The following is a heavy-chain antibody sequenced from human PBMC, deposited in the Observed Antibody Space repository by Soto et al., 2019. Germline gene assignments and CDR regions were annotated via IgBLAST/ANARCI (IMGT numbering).Heavy chain of an antibody. CDR2: IDGGGGSI. D-gene: IGHD2-21*02. J-gene: IGHJ6*02. V-gene: IGHV3-23*01. CDR3: AKGGGDSLRHGMDV. CDR1: GFTFSSCA. Sequence: GGSLRLSCAASGFTFSSCAMNWVRQAPGKGLEWVSAIDGGGGSIYYADSVKGRFTISRDNSKTTLYLQMDSLRAEDTAVYYCAKGGGDSLRHGMDVWGQGTTVTVSS.